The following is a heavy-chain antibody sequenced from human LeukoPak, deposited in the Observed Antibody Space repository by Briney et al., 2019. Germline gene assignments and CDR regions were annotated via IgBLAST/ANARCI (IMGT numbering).Heavy chain of an antibody. V-gene: IGHV3-23*01. CDR1: GFTDG. CDR2: ISGSGDNT. Sequence: GGSLRLSCAASGFTDGMSWVRQAPGKGLEWFSAISGSGDNTFYADSVKGRFTISRDNSKNTLYLQMNSLRAEDTAVYYCATDNVGYFDYWGQGTLVTVSS. D-gene: IGHD2-15*01. CDR3: ATDNVGYFDY. J-gene: IGHJ4*02.